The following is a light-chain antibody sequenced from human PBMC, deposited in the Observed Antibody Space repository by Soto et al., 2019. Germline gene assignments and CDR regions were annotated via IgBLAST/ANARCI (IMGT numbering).Light chain of an antibody. V-gene: IGKV3-20*01. CDR1: QSVNSNL. J-gene: IGKJ2*01. CDR3: HQYVSSPLT. Sequence: EIVLTQSPGTLSLSPGEGATVSCRASQSVNSNLLAWFQQKPGQAPRLLIHDASRRATGIPDRFSGSGSGTDFTLSISRLAPEDFAVYYCHQYVSSPLTFGQGTNLEIK. CDR2: DAS.